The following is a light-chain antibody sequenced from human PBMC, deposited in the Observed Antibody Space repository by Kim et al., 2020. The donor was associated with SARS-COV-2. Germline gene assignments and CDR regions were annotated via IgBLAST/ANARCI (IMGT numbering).Light chain of an antibody. Sequence: DVQMTQSPSSLSASVGDRVTITCRASHRIRRWLAWYHQKPGKAPKFLFYAASSLQPGVPSRFSGSGSVTDFTLTISSLQPEDVATYYCLQDDTYPRTFGQGTKVYIK. CDR1: HRIRRW. CDR3: LQDDTYPRT. CDR2: AAS. J-gene: IGKJ1*01. V-gene: IGKV1D-16*01.